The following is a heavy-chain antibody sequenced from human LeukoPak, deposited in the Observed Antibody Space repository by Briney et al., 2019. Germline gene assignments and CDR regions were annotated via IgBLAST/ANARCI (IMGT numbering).Heavy chain of an antibody. CDR1: GFTFTNYN. V-gene: IGHV1-46*01. D-gene: IGHD3-22*01. CDR2: INPSGGST. Sequence: ASVKVSCKASGFTFTNYNMHWVRQAPGQGLEWMGIINPSGGSTNYAQNFQARVTMTRDTSTSTVYMELSSLRSEDTAVYYCAREGDYYDSSGYCVYWGQGTLVTVSS. CDR3: AREGDYYDSSGYCVY. J-gene: IGHJ4*02.